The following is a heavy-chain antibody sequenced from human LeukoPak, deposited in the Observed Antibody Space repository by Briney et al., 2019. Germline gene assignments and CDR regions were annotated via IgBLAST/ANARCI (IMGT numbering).Heavy chain of an antibody. Sequence: ASVKVSCKASGGTFSSYAISWVRQAPGQGLEWMGGIIPIFGTANYAQKFQGRVTITADKSTSTAYMELSSLRSEDTAVYYCARGLWYHWSGSDQAFDIWGQGTMVTVSS. CDR2: IIPIFGTA. V-gene: IGHV1-69*06. D-gene: IGHD1-26*01. CDR3: ARGLWYHWSGSDQAFDI. CDR1: GGTFSSYA. J-gene: IGHJ3*02.